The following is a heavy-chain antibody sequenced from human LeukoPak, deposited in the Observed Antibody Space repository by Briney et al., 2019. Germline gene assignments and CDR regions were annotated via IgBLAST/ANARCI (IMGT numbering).Heavy chain of an antibody. J-gene: IGHJ4*02. CDR1: GYTFTSYG. D-gene: IGHD7-27*01. Sequence: ASVKVSCKASGYTFTSYGISWVRQAPGQGLEWMGWISAYNGNTNYAQKVQGRITMTTDRSTSTAYMELRSLRPDDTAVCYCARDNLGFDYWGQGTLVTVS. CDR2: ISAYNGNT. V-gene: IGHV1-18*01. CDR3: ARDNLGFDY.